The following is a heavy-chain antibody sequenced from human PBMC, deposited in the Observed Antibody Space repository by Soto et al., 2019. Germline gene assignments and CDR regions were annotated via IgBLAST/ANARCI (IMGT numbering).Heavy chain of an antibody. V-gene: IGHV4-34*01. CDR3: ARGLSYGGNTPYFDY. Sequence: SETLSLTCAVYGGSFSGYYWSWIRQPPGKGLEWIGEINHSGSTNYNPSPKSRVTISVDTSKNQFSLKLSSVTAADTAVYYCARGLSYGGNTPYFDYWGQGTLVTVSS. CDR2: INHSGST. CDR1: GGSFSGYY. J-gene: IGHJ4*02. D-gene: IGHD4-17*01.